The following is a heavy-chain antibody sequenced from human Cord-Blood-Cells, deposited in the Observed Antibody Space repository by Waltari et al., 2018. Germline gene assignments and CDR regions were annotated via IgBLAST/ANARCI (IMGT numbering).Heavy chain of an antibody. V-gene: IGHV4-59*08. Sequence: QVQLQESGPGLVKPSETLSLTCTVSGGSISSYYWSWIRQPPGKGLEWIGYIYYSGSTNYNPSLKSRVTLSVDTTKNQFSLKLSSVTAADTAVYYCARHVGGSSTSCYDYWGQGTLVTVSS. CDR3: ARHVGGSSTSCYDY. D-gene: IGHD2-2*01. CDR2: IYYSGST. CDR1: GGSISSYY. J-gene: IGHJ4*02.